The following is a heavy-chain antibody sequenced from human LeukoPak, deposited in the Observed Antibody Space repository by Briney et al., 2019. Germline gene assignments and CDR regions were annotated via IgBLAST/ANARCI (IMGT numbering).Heavy chain of an antibody. D-gene: IGHD5-24*01. CDR3: ARCWDGYNVFDY. CDR1: GFTFNNFA. Sequence: GGSLRLSCTASGFTFNNFAMSWVRQAPGKGLEWVSAISGNSDNTYYADSVKGRFTISRDNSKNTLYLQMNSLRIEDTAVYYCARCWDGYNVFDYWGQGTLVTVSS. J-gene: IGHJ4*02. V-gene: IGHV3-23*01. CDR2: ISGNSDNT.